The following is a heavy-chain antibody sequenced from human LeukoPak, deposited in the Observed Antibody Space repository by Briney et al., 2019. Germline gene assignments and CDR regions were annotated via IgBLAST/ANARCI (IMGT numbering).Heavy chain of an antibody. J-gene: IGHJ4*02. CDR3: ARGQTTVTN. Sequence: QLGGSLRLSCAASGFPFSSYWMSWVRQAPGKGLEWVANIKQDGSEKYYVDSVKGRFTISRDNAKNSLYLQMNSLRAEDTAVYFCARGQTTVTNWGQGTLVTVSS. V-gene: IGHV3-7*03. CDR2: IKQDGSEK. CDR1: GFPFSSYW. D-gene: IGHD4-17*01.